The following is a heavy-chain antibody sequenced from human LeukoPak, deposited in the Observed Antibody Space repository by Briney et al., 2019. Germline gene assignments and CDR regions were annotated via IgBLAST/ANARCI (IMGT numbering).Heavy chain of an antibody. CDR2: ISDSGGRT. Sequence: GGSLRLSCAVSGITLSNYGMSWVRQAPGKGLEWVAGISDSGGRTNYADSVKGRCTISRDNPKNTLYLQMNSLRAEDTAVYFCAKRGVVIRVILVGFHKEAYYFDSWGQGALVTVSS. CDR3: AKRGVVIRVILVGFHKEAYYFDS. J-gene: IGHJ4*02. D-gene: IGHD3-22*01. V-gene: IGHV3-23*01. CDR1: GITLSNYG.